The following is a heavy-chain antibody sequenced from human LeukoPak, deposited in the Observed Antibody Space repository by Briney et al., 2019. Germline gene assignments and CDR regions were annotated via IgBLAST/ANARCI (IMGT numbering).Heavy chain of an antibody. J-gene: IGHJ4*02. Sequence: QAGGSLRLSCAASGFTFSSYAMSWVRQAPGKGLEWVSAMSGRGGSTYHEDSVKGRFTISRDNSKNTLYLQMNSLRAEDTAVYYCAKSGITMVRGVGYFDYWGQGTLVTVSS. CDR2: MSGRGGST. D-gene: IGHD3-10*01. V-gene: IGHV3-23*01. CDR1: GFTFSSYA. CDR3: AKSGITMVRGVGYFDY.